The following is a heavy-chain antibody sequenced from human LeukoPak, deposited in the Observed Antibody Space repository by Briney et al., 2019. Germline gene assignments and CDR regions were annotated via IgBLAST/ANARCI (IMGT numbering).Heavy chain of an antibody. CDR2: IKQDGSEK. Sequence: GGSLRLSCEASGFTFSNYAMSWVRQAPGKGLEWVANIKQDGSEKYYVDSVKGRFTISRDNAKNSLYLQMNSLRAEDTAVYYCASSGGREGAFDIWGQGTMVTVSS. V-gene: IGHV3-7*01. CDR3: ASSGGREGAFDI. J-gene: IGHJ3*02. D-gene: IGHD3-10*01. CDR1: GFTFSNYA.